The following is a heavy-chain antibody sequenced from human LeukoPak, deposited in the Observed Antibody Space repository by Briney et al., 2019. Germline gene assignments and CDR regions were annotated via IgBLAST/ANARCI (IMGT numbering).Heavy chain of an antibody. D-gene: IGHD3-3*01. J-gene: IGHJ3*02. CDR2: IYTSGST. V-gene: IGHV4-61*02. Sequence: SQTLSLTCTVSGGSISSGSYYWSWIRQPAGKGLEWIGRIYTSGSTNYNPSLKSRGTISVDTSKNQFSLKLSSATAADTAVYYCARDRHSIRFLEWLTPFDIWGQGTMVTVSS. CDR3: ARDRHSIRFLEWLTPFDI. CDR1: GGSISSGSYY.